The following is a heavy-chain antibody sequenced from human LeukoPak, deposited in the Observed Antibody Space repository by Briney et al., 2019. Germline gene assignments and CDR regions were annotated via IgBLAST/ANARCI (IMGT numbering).Heavy chain of an antibody. CDR3: ARDGGDKTWLQSYYFDY. J-gene: IGHJ4*02. V-gene: IGHV4-4*02. CDR2: IYHSGST. CDR1: GGSISSSNW. D-gene: IGHD5-24*01. Sequence: SETLSLTCAVSGGSISSSNWWNWVRQPPGKGLEWIGEIYHSGSTNYNPSLKSRVTISVDKSKNQFSLKLGSVTAADTAVYYCARDGGDKTWLQSYYFDYWGQGTLVSVSS.